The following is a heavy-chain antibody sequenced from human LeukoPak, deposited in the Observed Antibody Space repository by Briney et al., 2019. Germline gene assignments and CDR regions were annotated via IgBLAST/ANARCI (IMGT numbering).Heavy chain of an antibody. V-gene: IGHV1-18*01. CDR1: GYTFTASG. CDR3: ARDKGATVDTAMAPDY. Sequence: GASVKVSCKASGYTFTASGISWVRQAPGQGLEWMGWISAYNGDTKYAQKLQGRVTMTTDTSTSTAYMELRSLRSDDTAVYYCARDKGATVDTAMAPDYWGQGTLVTVSS. J-gene: IGHJ4*02. D-gene: IGHD5-18*01. CDR2: ISAYNGDT.